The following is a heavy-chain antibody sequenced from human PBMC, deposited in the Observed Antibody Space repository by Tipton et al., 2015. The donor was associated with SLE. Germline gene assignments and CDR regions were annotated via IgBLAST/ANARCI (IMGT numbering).Heavy chain of an antibody. CDR1: GGSISSSNW. CDR3: ASDEGSIAARPGAFDL. D-gene: IGHD6-6*01. J-gene: IGHJ3*01. Sequence: TLSLTCTVSGGSISSSNWWSWVRQPPGKGLEWIGYIYYSGSTNYNPSLKSRVTISVDTSKNQFSLKLSSVTAEDTAVYYCASDEGSIAARPGAFDLWGQGTMVTVSS. CDR2: IYYSGST. V-gene: IGHV4-4*02.